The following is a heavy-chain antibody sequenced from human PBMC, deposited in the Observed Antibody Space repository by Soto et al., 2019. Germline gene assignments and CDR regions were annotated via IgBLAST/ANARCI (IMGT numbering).Heavy chain of an antibody. D-gene: IGHD2-15*01. CDR3: ARGQVVAAQH. J-gene: IGHJ4*02. CDR1: GGSISSGGYS. V-gene: IGHV4-30-2*01. Sequence: QLQLQESGSGLVKPSQTLSLTCAVSGGSISSGGYSWSWIRQPPGKGLEWIGYIYHSGSTYYKPSPQSRVTRSVDRSKNQFSLKLCSVTAADTAVYYCARGQVVAAQHWGQGTLVTVSS. CDR2: IYHSGST.